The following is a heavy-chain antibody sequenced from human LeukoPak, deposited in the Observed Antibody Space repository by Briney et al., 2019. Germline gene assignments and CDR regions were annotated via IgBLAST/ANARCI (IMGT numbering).Heavy chain of an antibody. CDR1: GFTFSDYY. V-gene: IGHV3-11*06. J-gene: IGHJ4*02. D-gene: IGHD2-2*01. CDR3: ARDQTRSSRYYFDY. CDR2: ISSSSSYT. Sequence: PGGSLRLSCAAYGFTFSDYYMSWSRQAPGKGLEWVSYISSSSSYTNYADSVKGRFTISRDNAKNSLYLQMNSLRAEDTAVYYCARDQTRSSRYYFDYWGQGTLFTVSS.